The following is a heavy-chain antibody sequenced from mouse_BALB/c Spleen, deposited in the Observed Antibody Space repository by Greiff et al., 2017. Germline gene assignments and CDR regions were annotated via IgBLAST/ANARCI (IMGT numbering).Heavy chain of an antibody. CDR3: ARYYGSSHWYFDV. CDR2: ISYDGSN. CDR1: GYSITSGYY. Sequence: EVKLMESGPGLVKPSQSLSLTCSVTGYSITSGYYWNWIRQFPGNKLEWMGYISYDGSNNYNPSLKNRISITRDTSKNQFFLKLNSVTTEDTATYYCARYYGSSHWYFDVWGAGTTVTVSS. D-gene: IGHD1-1*01. J-gene: IGHJ1*01. V-gene: IGHV3-6*02.